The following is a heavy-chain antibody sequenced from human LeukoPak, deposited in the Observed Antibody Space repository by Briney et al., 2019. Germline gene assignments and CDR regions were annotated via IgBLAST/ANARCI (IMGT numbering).Heavy chain of an antibody. J-gene: IGHJ4*02. CDR2: FYPGDSDT. CDR3: ARASQHSSGYYYPRFWDY. V-gene: IGHV5-51*01. D-gene: IGHD3-22*01. Sequence: GESLKISCKGSGYSFTSYWIGWVRQMPGKGLEWMGFFYPGDSDTRYSPSFQGQVTISADKSISTAYLQWSSLKASDTAMYYCARASQHSSGYYYPRFWDYWGQGTLVTVSS. CDR1: GYSFTSYW.